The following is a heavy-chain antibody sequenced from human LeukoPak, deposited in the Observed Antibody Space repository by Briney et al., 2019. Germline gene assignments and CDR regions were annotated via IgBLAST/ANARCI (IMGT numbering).Heavy chain of an antibody. CDR3: AKGRGLSPFYFDY. Sequence: SGGSLRLSCAASGFTFSSYAMSWVRQAPGKGLEWVSAISGSGGSTYYADSVKGRFTISRDNSKNTLYLQMNSLRAEDTAVYYCAKGRGLSPFYFDYWGQGTLVTVSS. J-gene: IGHJ4*02. CDR1: GFTFSSYA. V-gene: IGHV3-23*01. CDR2: ISGSGGST. D-gene: IGHD4-17*01.